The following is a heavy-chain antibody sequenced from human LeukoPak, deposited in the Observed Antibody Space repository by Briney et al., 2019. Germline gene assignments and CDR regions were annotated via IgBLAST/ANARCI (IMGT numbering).Heavy chain of an antibody. Sequence: KPSETLSLTCTVSGGSISSSSYYWGWIRQPPGKGLEWIGSIYYSGSTYYNPSLKSRVTISVDTSKNQFSLKLSSVTAADTAVYYCAREKVGATRIDAFDIWGQGTMVTVSS. J-gene: IGHJ3*02. CDR2: IYYSGST. CDR3: AREKVGATRIDAFDI. D-gene: IGHD1-26*01. CDR1: GGSISSSSYY. V-gene: IGHV4-39*07.